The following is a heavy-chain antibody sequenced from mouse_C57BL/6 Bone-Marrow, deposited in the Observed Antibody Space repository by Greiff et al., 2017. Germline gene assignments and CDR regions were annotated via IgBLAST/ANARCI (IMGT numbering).Heavy chain of an antibody. Sequence: VKLVESGAELVRPGTSVKMSCKDSGYTFTNYWIGWAKQRPGHGLEWIGDIYPGGGYTNYNEKFKGKATLTADKSSSTAYMQFSSLTSEDSAIYYCAFHGYDEFAYWGQGTLVTVSA. J-gene: IGHJ3*01. CDR1: GYTFTNYW. CDR3: AFHGYDEFAY. CDR2: IYPGGGYT. V-gene: IGHV1-63*01. D-gene: IGHD2-2*01.